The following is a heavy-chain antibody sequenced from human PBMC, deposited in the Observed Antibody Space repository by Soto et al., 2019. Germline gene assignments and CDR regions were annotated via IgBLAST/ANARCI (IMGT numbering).Heavy chain of an antibody. Sequence: GASVKVSCKASGFTFTSSAVQWVRQARGQRLEWIGWIVVGSGNTNYAQKFQERVTITRDMSTSTAYMELSSLRSEDTAVYYCAADSGSYCSGGSCYDLFDYWGQGTLVTVS. CDR1: GFTFTSSA. J-gene: IGHJ4*02. D-gene: IGHD2-15*01. CDR2: IVVGSGNT. V-gene: IGHV1-58*01. CDR3: AADSGSYCSGGSCYDLFDY.